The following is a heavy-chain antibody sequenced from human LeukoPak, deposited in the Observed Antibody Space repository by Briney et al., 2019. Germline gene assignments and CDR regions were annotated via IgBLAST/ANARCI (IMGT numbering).Heavy chain of an antibody. Sequence: SQTLSLTFTISADSVSSNTAAWNWLRQSPSRGLEWLGRTYYRSTWSTDYAVSVQRRITINPDTSRNHFSLQLSSVTPENTAVYYCARDRGGFDSWGQGTLVTVS. J-gene: IGHJ5*01. D-gene: IGHD3-10*01. CDR1: ADSVSSNTAA. CDR3: ARDRGGFDS. CDR2: TYYRSTWST. V-gene: IGHV6-1*01.